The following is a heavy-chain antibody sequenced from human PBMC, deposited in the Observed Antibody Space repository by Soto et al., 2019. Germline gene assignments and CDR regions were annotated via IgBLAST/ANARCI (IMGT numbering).Heavy chain of an antibody. V-gene: IGHV3-48*02. CDR2: ISSSGSTI. CDR3: ARDRGTVNIYAGQFDVMDS. J-gene: IGHJ1*01. Sequence: GRSLRLSSVALGFPLSAEIMNWVRQAPGQGMDWIAYISSSGSTIYYADSVKGRFSSSRDNAKNSLYLQMNSLRDEDTAVYYCARDRGTVNIYAGQFDVMDSWGQGIMVTVSS. CDR1: GFPLSAEI. D-gene: IGHD4-17*01.